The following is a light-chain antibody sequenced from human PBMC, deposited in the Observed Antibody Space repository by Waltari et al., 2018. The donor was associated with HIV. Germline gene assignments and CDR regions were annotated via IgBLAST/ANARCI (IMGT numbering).Light chain of an antibody. CDR1: SPNNYY. V-gene: IGLV3-19*01. J-gene: IGLJ1*01. CDR3: YCRAGV. CDR2: RES. Sequence: SSGLTQDPAVSVASGQPINITCRGDSPNNYYVSGHQHTWGHGPLLVLDRESGRPSGIPERFSGSASGNTASLTIRDIQAQDEAEYFCYCRAGVFGGGTSVTV.